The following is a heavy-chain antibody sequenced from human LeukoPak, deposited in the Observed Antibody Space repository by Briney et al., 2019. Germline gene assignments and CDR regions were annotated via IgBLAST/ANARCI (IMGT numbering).Heavy chain of an antibody. J-gene: IGHJ4*02. V-gene: IGHV4-34*01. CDR3: ARTGIAVLFDY. D-gene: IGHD6-19*01. CDR2: INHSGST. CDR1: GYSISSGYY. Sequence: KPSETLSLTCAVSGYSISSGYYWSWIRQPPGKGLEWIGEINHSGSTNYNPSLKSRVTISVDTSKNQFSLKLSSVTAADTAVYYCARTGIAVLFDYWGQGTLVTVSS.